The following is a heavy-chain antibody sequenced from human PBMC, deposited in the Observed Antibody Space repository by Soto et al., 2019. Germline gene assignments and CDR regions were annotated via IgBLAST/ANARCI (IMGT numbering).Heavy chain of an antibody. J-gene: IGHJ5*02. D-gene: IGHD2-2*01. V-gene: IGHV3-21*01. CDR2: ISSSSSYI. CDR3: ARVIGYCSSTSCYYIDP. Sequence: GGSLRLSCAASGFTFSSYSMNWVRRAPGKGLEWVSSISSSSSYIYYADSVKGRFTISRDNAKNSLYLQMNSLRAEDTAVYYCARVIGYCSSTSCYYIDPWGQGTLVTVSS. CDR1: GFTFSSYS.